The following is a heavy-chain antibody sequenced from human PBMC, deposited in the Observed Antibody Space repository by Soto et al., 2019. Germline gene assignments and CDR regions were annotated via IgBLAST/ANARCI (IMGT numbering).Heavy chain of an antibody. J-gene: IGHJ4*02. CDR2: IYHSGGT. V-gene: IGHV4-30-2*01. D-gene: IGHD3-22*01. CDR1: GDSISSGGYS. CDR3: ARDSRSGYYLEY. Sequence: QLQLRESGSGLVKPSQTLSLTCTVSGDSISSGGYSWNWIRQPPGKGLEWIGYIYHSGGTDYTPSLTSRVTITVDSSNNQFSLKLRSVTAADTAVYYCARDSRSGYYLEYWGQGTLVTVSS.